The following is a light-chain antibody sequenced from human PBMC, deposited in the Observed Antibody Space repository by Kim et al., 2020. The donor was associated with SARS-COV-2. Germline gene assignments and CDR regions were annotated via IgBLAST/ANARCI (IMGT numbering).Light chain of an antibody. CDR1: QSIASN. V-gene: IGKV3-15*01. CDR3: QQYNNWPHT. J-gene: IGKJ2*01. CDR2: AAS. Sequence: ETVMTQSPATLSVSPGQRATLSCRASQSIASNLAWYQQKPGQAPRLLISAASTRATGLPARFSGSGSGTEFTLTISSLQSEDSAVYYCQQYNNWPHTFGQGTKLDI.